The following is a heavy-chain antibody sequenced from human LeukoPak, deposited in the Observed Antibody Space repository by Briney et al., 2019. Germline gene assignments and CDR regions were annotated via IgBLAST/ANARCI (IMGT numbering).Heavy chain of an antibody. J-gene: IGHJ4*02. Sequence: PGGSLRLSCAASGFTFNNYAMSWVRQAPGRGLEWVSTISGSGDSTYYADSVKGRFTISRDNSKNTLYLQMNSLRPEDTAVYYCPKGCASTGCYTSEHWGQGTLATVSS. D-gene: IGHD2-2*02. CDR1: GFTFNNYA. CDR2: ISGSGDST. CDR3: PKGCASTGCYTSEH. V-gene: IGHV3-23*01.